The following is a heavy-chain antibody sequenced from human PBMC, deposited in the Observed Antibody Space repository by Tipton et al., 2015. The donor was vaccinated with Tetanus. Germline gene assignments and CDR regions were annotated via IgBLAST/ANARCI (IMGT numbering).Heavy chain of an antibody. CDR2: TYHTGGT. J-gene: IGHJ4*02. V-gene: IGHV4-30-2*01. CDR3: ARAPYNSPGKHYFDY. D-gene: IGHD5-24*01. CDR1: GVSIKNGGYS. Sequence: TLSLTCGVSGVSIKNGGYSWSWIRQPPGKGLEWIGYTYHTGGTYYNPSFKSRVTVSVDRSNNQFSLEMTSVTAADTAVYFCARAPYNSPGKHYFDYWGQGILVTVSS.